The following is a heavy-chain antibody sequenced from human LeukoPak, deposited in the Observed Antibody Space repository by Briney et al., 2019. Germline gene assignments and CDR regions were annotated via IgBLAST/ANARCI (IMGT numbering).Heavy chain of an antibody. J-gene: IGHJ3*02. V-gene: IGHV3-21*04. CDR1: GFTFSNYA. CDR2: FGTRSSSI. Sequence: GGSLRLSCAASGFTFSNYAMNWVRQAPGKGLEWVSSFGTRSSSIYYAHSVTGRFIVSRDNAKNSLFLQMNSLRAEDTAVYYCARSMVRGANDAFDIWGQGTMVTVSS. D-gene: IGHD3-10*01. CDR3: ARSMVRGANDAFDI.